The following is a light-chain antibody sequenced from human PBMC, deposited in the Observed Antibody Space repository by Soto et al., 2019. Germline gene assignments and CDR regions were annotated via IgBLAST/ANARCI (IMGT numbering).Light chain of an antibody. CDR2: EAS. CDR1: QDISNY. Sequence: DIQMTQSPSSLSASVGDRVTITCQASQDISNYLNRYQQKPGKAPKLLIYEASNLETGVPSRFSGSGSGTDFTFAISSLQPEDIATYYCQQYDNLPYTFGQGTKLEI. J-gene: IGKJ2*01. CDR3: QQYDNLPYT. V-gene: IGKV1-33*01.